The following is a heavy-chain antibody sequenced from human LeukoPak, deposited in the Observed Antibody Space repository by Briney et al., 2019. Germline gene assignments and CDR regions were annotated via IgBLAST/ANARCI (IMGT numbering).Heavy chain of an antibody. D-gene: IGHD3-16*02. J-gene: IGHJ6*03. V-gene: IGHV3-74*01. CDR1: GFTFSSYW. Sequence: GGSLRLSCAASGFTFSSYWMHWVRQAPGKGLVWVSRINSDGSSTSYADSVKGRFTISRDNAKNTLYLQMNSLRAEDTAVYYCARQGQSDLSFYYSIDVWGKGTTVTISS. CDR2: INSDGSST. CDR3: ARQGQSDLSFYYSIDV.